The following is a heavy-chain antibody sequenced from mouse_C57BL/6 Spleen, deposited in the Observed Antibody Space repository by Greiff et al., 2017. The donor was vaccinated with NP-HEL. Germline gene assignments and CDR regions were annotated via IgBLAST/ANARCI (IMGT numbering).Heavy chain of an antibody. D-gene: IGHD2-4*01. CDR3: ASENYDYDRDYFDY. CDR2: IYPGDGDT. CDR1: GYAFSSSW. V-gene: IGHV1-82*01. Sequence: QVQLQQSGPELVKPGASVKISCKASGYAFSSSWMNWVKQRPGKGLEWIGRIYPGDGDTNYNGKFKGKATLTADKSSSTAYMQLSSLTSEDSAVYFCASENYDYDRDYFDYWGQGTTLTVSS. J-gene: IGHJ2*01.